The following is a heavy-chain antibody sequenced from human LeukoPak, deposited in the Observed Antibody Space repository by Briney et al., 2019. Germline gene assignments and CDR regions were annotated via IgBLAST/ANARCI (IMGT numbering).Heavy chain of an antibody. V-gene: IGHV3-21*01. D-gene: IGHD6-13*01. CDR1: GFTFSSYA. J-gene: IGHJ4*02. CDR2: FTSMSRTI. Sequence: PGGSLRLSCAASGFTFSSYAMTWVRQAPGKGLEWVSSFTSMSRTIYYADSVKGRFTISRDDAKESLYLQMNSLRAEDTAIYYCARQSSGIAATDKIDYWGQGALVTVSS. CDR3: ARQSSGIAATDKIDY.